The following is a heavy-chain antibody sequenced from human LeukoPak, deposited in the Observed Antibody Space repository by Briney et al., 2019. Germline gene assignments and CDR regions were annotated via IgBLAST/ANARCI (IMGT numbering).Heavy chain of an antibody. D-gene: IGHD3-22*01. V-gene: IGHV1-2*02. CDR3: ARMEYYYDGSDYYND. CDR2: ISPHSGAT. CDR1: GYSFTNFG. J-gene: IGHJ4*02. Sequence: ASVKVSCKASGYSFTNFGITWVRQAPGQGLEWMGWISPHSGATNYAQKFQGRVTMARDTSMSTAYMEVSSLRSDDTAMYYCARMEYYYDGSDYYNDWGQGTLVTVSS.